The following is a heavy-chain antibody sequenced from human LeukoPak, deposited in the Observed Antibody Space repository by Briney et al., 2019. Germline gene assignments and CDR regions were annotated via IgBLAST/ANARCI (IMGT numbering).Heavy chain of an antibody. Sequence: TGGSLRLSCAASGFTFSSYGMHWVRQAPGKGLEWVAFIRYDGSNKYYADSVKGRFTISRVNSKNTLYLQMNSLRAEDTAVYYCAKDTIVGATGLFDYWGQGTLVTVSS. D-gene: IGHD1-26*01. CDR3: AKDTIVGATGLFDY. V-gene: IGHV3-30*02. J-gene: IGHJ4*02. CDR2: IRYDGSNK. CDR1: GFTFSSYG.